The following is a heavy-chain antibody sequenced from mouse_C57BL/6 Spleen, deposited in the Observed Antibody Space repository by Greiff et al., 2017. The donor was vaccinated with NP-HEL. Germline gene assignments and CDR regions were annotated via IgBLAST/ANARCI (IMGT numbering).Heavy chain of an antibody. Sequence: VQLQQSGPELVKPGASVKISCKASGYSFTDYNMNWVKQSNGKSLEWIGVINPNYGTTSYNQKFKGKATLTVDQSSSAAYMQLNSLTSEDSAVYYCASITTVVARYFDVWGTGTTVTVSS. V-gene: IGHV1-39*01. CDR1: GYSFTDYN. D-gene: IGHD1-1*01. CDR3: ASITTVVARYFDV. CDR2: INPNYGTT. J-gene: IGHJ1*03.